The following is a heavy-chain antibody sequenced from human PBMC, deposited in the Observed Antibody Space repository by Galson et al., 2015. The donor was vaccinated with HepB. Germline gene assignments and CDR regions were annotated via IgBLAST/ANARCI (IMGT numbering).Heavy chain of an antibody. CDR3: ARSIAVAGTGGYGMDV. Sequence: SVKVSCKASGGTFSSYAISWVRQAPGQGLEWMGGIIPIFGTANYAQKFQGRVTITADESTSTAYMELSSLRSEDTAVYYCARSIAVAGTGGYGMDVWGQGTTVTVSS. CDR1: GGTFSSYA. J-gene: IGHJ6*02. V-gene: IGHV1-69*13. D-gene: IGHD6-19*01. CDR2: IIPIFGTA.